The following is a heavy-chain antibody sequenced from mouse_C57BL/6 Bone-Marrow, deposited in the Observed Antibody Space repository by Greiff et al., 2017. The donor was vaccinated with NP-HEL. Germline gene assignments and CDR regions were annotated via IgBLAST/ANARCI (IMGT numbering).Heavy chain of an antibody. CDR2: IVPETGGT. J-gene: IGHJ1*03. Sequence: QVQLQQSGAELVRPGASVTLSCKASGYTFTDYEMYWVKQTPVHGLEWIGAIVPETGGTDYNQKFKGKAILTADKSSSTAYMELRSLTSEDSAFYYCTSNYVRYFGVWGTGTTVTVSS. CDR3: TSNYVRYFGV. V-gene: IGHV1-15*01. D-gene: IGHD2-1*01. CDR1: GYTFTDYE.